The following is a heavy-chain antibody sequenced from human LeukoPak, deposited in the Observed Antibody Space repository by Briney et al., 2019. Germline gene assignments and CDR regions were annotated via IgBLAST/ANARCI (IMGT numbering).Heavy chain of an antibody. Sequence: SETLSLTCTVSGGSISSSSYYWGWIRQPPGKGLEWIGSIYYSGSTYYNPSLKSRVTISVDTSKNQFSLKLSSVTAADTAVYYCAREALPNAVLRVGWFDPWGQGTLVTVSS. CDR1: GGSISSSSYY. J-gene: IGHJ5*02. V-gene: IGHV4-39*02. CDR2: IYYSGST. D-gene: IGHD2-8*01. CDR3: AREALPNAVLRVGWFDP.